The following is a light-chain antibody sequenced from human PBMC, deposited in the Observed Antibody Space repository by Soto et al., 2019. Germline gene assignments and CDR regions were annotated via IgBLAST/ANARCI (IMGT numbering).Light chain of an antibody. CDR2: DAS. CDR1: QSVSSY. J-gene: IGKJ5*01. Sequence: EIVLTQSPATLSLSPGERATLSCRASQSVSSYLAWYQQKPGQAPRLLIYDASNRATGIPARFSGSWSGTDFTLTNSSLEPEDFAVYYSQQRSNWPLTFGQGTRLEIK. V-gene: IGKV3-11*01. CDR3: QQRSNWPLT.